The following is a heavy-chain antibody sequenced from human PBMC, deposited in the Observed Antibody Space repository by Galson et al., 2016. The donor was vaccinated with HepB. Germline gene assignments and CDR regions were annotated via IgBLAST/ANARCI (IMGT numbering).Heavy chain of an antibody. Sequence: SLRLSCAASGFTFSTYAMSWVRQAPGKRLEWVSVISGSAYSGVTYYADSVRGRFTISRDDSKNTLYLLMNSLTAVDTAVYYCAKRPTWRIAIPVDYFDYWGQGTMVTVSS. CDR3: AKRPTWRIAIPVDYFDY. J-gene: IGHJ4*02. CDR2: ISGSAYSGVT. CDR1: GFTFSTYA. D-gene: IGHD6-13*01. V-gene: IGHV3-23*01.